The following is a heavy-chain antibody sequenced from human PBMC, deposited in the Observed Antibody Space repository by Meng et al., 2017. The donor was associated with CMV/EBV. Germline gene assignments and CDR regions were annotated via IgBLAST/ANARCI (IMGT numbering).Heavy chain of an antibody. CDR3: ARDSSGWYPHFDY. V-gene: IGHV4-4*07. D-gene: IGHD6-19*01. Sequence: QGQLQESGQGLVKPSETLHCSCLASGGSISCYYWSWIRQPAGKGLEWIGRIYTSGSTNYNPSLKSRVTMSVDTSKNQFSLKLSSVTAADTAVYYCARDSSGWYPHFDYWGQGTLVTVSS. J-gene: IGHJ4*02. CDR1: GGSISCYY. CDR2: IYTSGST.